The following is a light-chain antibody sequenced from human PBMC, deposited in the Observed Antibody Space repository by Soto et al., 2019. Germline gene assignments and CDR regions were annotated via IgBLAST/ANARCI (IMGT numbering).Light chain of an antibody. J-gene: IGLJ2*01. CDR3: QTWGAGIVV. Sequence: QPVLTQSPSASASLGASVKLTCTLSRGHSSYAIAWHQQQPEKGPRYLMKLNSDGSHSKGDGIPDRFSGSSSGAERYLAISSLQPEDEADYYCQTWGAGIVVFGGGTKLTVL. V-gene: IGLV4-69*01. CDR1: RGHSSYA. CDR2: LNSDGSH.